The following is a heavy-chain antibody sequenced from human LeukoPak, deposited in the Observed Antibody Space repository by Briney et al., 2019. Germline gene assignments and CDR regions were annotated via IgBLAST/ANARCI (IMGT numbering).Heavy chain of an antibody. V-gene: IGHV3-53*01. CDR2: IYSGGST. J-gene: IGHJ6*02. CDR3: ARAEDYYYGMDV. Sequence: GGSLRPSCAASGFTVSSNYMSWVRQAPGKGLEWVSVIYSGGSTYYADSVKGRFTISRDNSKNTLYLQMNSLRAEDTAVYYCARAEDYYYGMDVWGQGTTVTVSS. CDR1: GFTVSSNY.